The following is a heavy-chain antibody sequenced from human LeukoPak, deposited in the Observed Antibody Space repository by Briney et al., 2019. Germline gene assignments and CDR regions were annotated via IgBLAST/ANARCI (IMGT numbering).Heavy chain of an antibody. V-gene: IGHV1-69*05. J-gene: IGHJ6*03. CDR1: GGTFSSYA. CDR2: IIPIFGTA. D-gene: IGHD2-15*01. Sequence: SVKVSCKASGGTFSSYAISWVRQAPGQGLEWMGGIIPIFGTANYAQKFQGRVTITTDESTSTAYMELSSLRSEDTAVYYCAIKYCSGGSCYNYYYYMDVWGRGTTVTVSS. CDR3: AIKYCSGGSCYNYYYYMDV.